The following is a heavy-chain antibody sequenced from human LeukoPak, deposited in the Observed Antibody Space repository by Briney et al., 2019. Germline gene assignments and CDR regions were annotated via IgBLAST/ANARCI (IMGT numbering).Heavy chain of an antibody. J-gene: IGHJ5*02. V-gene: IGHV3-23*01. CDR1: GFTFSSYA. D-gene: IGHD3-10*01. CDR3: AKDFKPFYYGSGSYYGEPNWFDP. Sequence: PGRSLRLSCAASGFTFSSYAMSWVRQAPGKGLEWVSAISGSGGSTYYADSMKGRFTISRDNSKNTLYVQMNSLRAEDTAVYYCAKDFKPFYYGSGSYYGEPNWFDPWGQGTLVTVSS. CDR2: ISGSGGST.